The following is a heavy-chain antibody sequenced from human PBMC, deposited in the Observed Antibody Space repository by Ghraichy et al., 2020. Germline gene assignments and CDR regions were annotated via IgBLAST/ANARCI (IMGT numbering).Heavy chain of an antibody. CDR1: GFTFSSYS. D-gene: IGHD1-26*01. J-gene: IGHJ6*03. V-gene: IGHV3-21*01. CDR2: ISSSSSYI. Sequence: GGSLRLSCAASGFTFSSYSMNWVRQAPGKGLEWVSSISSSSSYIYYADSVKGRFTISRDNAKNSLYLQMNSLRAEDTAVYYCARDGGAWDGGYDYYYYMDVWGKGTTVTVSS. CDR3: ARDGGAWDGGYDYYYYMDV.